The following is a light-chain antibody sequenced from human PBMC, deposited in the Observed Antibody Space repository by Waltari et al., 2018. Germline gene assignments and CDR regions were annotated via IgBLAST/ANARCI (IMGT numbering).Light chain of an antibody. CDR2: EDS. CDR3: YSTDSSGTQRV. Sequence: SYELTQPPSVSVSPGQAARITCSGDALPKKYAYRYQQKSGQAPVLVIYEDSKRPSGIPERFSGSSSGTTATLTLSGAQVEDEGDYYCYSTDSSGTQRVFGGGTKLTVL. J-gene: IGLJ2*01. CDR1: ALPKKY. V-gene: IGLV3-10*01.